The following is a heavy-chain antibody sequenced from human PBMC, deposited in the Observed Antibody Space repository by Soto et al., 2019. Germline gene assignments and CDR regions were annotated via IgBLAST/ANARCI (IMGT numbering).Heavy chain of an antibody. J-gene: IGHJ3*02. Sequence: PGGSLRLSCAASGFTFSSYEMNWVRQAPGKGLEWVSYISSSGSTIYYADSVKGRFTISRDNAKNSLYLQMNSLRAEDTAVYYCASGSGFYDAFDIWGQGTMVTVSS. CDR3: ASGSGFYDAFDI. CDR1: GFTFSSYE. V-gene: IGHV3-48*03. CDR2: ISSSGSTI.